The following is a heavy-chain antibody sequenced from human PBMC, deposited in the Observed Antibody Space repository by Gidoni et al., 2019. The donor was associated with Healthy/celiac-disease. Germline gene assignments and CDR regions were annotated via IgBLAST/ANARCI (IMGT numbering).Heavy chain of an antibody. J-gene: IGHJ4*02. CDR1: GFTFSSYA. D-gene: IGHD3-10*01. V-gene: IGHV3-30-3*01. Sequence: QLVESGGGVVRPGRSLRLSCAASGFTFSSYAMHWVRQAPGKGLEWVAVISYDGSNKYYADSVKGRFTISRDNSKNTLYLQMNSRRAEDTAVYYCARDGPTQAPPYYGSGSYQDYWGQGTLVTVSS. CDR3: ARDGPTQAPPYYGSGSYQDY. CDR2: ISYDGSNK.